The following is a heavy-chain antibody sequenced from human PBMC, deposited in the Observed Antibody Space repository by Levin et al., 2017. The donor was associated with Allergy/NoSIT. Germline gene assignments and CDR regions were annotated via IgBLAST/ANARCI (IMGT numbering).Heavy chain of an antibody. V-gene: IGHV1-18*01. CDR2: ISTYNGNT. Sequence: GASVKVSCKASGFNFTKYGITWVRQAPGQGLEWMGWISTYNGNTNSAQRFQGRLTMTTDTSTRVVYMDLGSLRSDDTATYYCARYVRGGCYSDSAGGFCYYYMDVWGKGTTVTVSS. CDR3: ARYVRGGCYSDSAGGFCYYYMDV. J-gene: IGHJ6*03. CDR1: GFNFTKYG. D-gene: IGHD3-10*01.